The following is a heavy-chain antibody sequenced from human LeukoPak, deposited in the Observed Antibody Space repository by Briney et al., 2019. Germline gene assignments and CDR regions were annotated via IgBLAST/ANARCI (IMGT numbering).Heavy chain of an antibody. V-gene: IGHV3-7*01. D-gene: IGHD3-22*01. CDR1: GFTFSTYW. CDR3: ARDSSGYQ. CDR2: IKEDGSEK. Sequence: GGSLRLSCAASGFTFSTYWMSWVRQAPGKGLEWVANIKEDGSEKYYGDSVKGRFTITRDNAKNSLYLQMNSLRAEDTAVYYCARDSSGYQWGQGTLVTVSS. J-gene: IGHJ4*02.